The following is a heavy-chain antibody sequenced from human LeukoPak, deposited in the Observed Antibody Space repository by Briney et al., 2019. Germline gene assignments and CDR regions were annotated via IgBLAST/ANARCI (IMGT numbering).Heavy chain of an antibody. J-gene: IGHJ3*02. CDR2: ITTSDGNT. V-gene: IGHV3-23*01. CDR1: GFTFSSYT. D-gene: IGHD1-26*01. Sequence: GGSLRLSCAAFGFTFSSYTMSWVRQAPGKGLEWVSTITTSDGNTYYADSVKGRFTISRDNSKNTLYLQMNSLRAEDTAVYYCGKNRYSGSLSPFDIWGQGTMVTVSS. CDR3: GKNRYSGSLSPFDI.